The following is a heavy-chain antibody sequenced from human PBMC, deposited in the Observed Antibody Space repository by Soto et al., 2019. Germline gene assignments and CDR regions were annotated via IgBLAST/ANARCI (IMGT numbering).Heavy chain of an antibody. CDR2: INHSGST. D-gene: IGHD3-3*01. J-gene: IGHJ5*02. Sequence: TSETLSLTCAVYGGSFSGYYWSWIRQPPGKGLEWIGEINHSGSTNYNPSLKSRVTISVDTSKNQFSLKLSSVTAADTAVYYCARGRWLVRFLEWLPNNWFDPWGQGTLVTVSS. CDR3: ARGRWLVRFLEWLPNNWFDP. CDR1: GGSFSGYY. V-gene: IGHV4-34*01.